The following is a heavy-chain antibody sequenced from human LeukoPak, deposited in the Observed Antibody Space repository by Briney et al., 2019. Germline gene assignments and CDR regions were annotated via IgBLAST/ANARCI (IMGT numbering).Heavy chain of an antibody. D-gene: IGHD4-17*01. CDR1: GGSISSSNW. V-gene: IGHV4-4*02. J-gene: IGHJ4*02. CDR3: ASKSSDHGELRFDY. Sequence: PSGTLSLTCAVSGGSISSSNWWSWVRQPPGKGLEWIGEIYHSGSTNYNPSLKSRVTISVDTSKNQFSLRLSSVTAADTAVYYCASKSSDHGELRFDYWGQGTLVTVSS. CDR2: IYHSGST.